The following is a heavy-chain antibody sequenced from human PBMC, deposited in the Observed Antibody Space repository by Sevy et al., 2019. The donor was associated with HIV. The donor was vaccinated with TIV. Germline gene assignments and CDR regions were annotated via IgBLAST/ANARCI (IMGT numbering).Heavy chain of an antibody. D-gene: IGHD3-22*01. J-gene: IGHJ4*02. Sequence: GGSLRLSCAASGFTFSDYYMSWIRQAPGKGLEWVSYISSSGSTIYYADSVKGRFTISRDNAKNPLYLQMNSLRAEDTAVYYCARVTITMIVVVRRVDYWGQGTLVTVSS. CDR1: GFTFSDYY. V-gene: IGHV3-11*01. CDR2: ISSSGSTI. CDR3: ARVTITMIVVVRRVDY.